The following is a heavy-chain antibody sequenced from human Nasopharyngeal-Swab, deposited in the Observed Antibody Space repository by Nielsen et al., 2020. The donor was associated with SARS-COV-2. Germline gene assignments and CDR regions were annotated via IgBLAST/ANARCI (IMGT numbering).Heavy chain of an antibody. Sequence: GGSLRLSCASSGFTFDDYAMHWVRHAPGTGMVWVSGISWYSGSIGYADYVNGLFTISRDNAKNSLYLQINSLRAEDTALYYCAAYGSGSYYTLWGQGTLVTVSS. J-gene: IGHJ4*02. CDR3: AAYGSGSYYTL. D-gene: IGHD3-10*01. CDR2: ISWYSGSI. CDR1: GFTFDDYA. V-gene: IGHV3-9*01.